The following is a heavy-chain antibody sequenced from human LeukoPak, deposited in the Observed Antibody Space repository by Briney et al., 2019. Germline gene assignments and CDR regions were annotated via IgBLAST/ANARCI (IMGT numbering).Heavy chain of an antibody. J-gene: IGHJ4*02. CDR1: GFTFSSYS. V-gene: IGHV3-15*01. CDR3: TTVDRYCGGDCYPYFV. D-gene: IGHD2-21*02. CDR2: IKSKTDGGTT. Sequence: GGSLRLSCAASGFTFSSYSMNWVRQAPGKGLEWVGRIKSKTDGGTTDYAAPVKGRFTISRDDSENTLYLQMNSLKTEDTAVYYCTTVDRYCGGDCYPYFVWGQGTLVTVSS.